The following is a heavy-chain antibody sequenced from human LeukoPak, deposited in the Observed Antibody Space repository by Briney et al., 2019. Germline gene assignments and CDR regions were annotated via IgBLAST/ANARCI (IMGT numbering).Heavy chain of an antibody. CDR1: GLTLSNFW. CDR3: VRGHLWLEN. D-gene: IGHD3-3*02. Sequence: GGSLRLSCVASGLTLSNFWMTWVRQAPGKGLEWVATINQDGSEKYYVDSVKGRFTISRDNAKNSLYLQMDSLRADETAVFSCVRGHLWLENWGQGTLVTVSS. CDR2: INQDGSEK. J-gene: IGHJ4*02. V-gene: IGHV3-7*03.